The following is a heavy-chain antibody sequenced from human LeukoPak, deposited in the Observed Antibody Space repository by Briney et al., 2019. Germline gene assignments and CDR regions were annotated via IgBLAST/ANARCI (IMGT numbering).Heavy chain of an antibody. CDR2: IWYDGSNK. CDR3: VRESTYAFHI. V-gene: IGHV3-33*01. D-gene: IGHD2/OR15-2a*01. Sequence: GGSLRLSCTASGFTFSNYGMHWVRQAPGKGLEWVAVIWYDGSNKYYADSVKGRFTISRDTSKKTMYLQMNSLRADDTAVYYCVRESTYAFHIWGQGTMVTVSS. CDR1: GFTFSNYG. J-gene: IGHJ3*02.